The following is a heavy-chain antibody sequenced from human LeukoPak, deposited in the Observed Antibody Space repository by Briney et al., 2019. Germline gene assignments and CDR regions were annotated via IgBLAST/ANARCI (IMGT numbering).Heavy chain of an antibody. CDR3: ARDRELGSYCSGGSCYGVPDDY. Sequence: GGSLRLSCAASGFTFSSYSMNWVRQAPGKGLEWVSYISSSSSTIYYADSVKGRFTISRDNAKSSLYLQMNSLRAEDTAVYYCARDRELGSYCSGGSCYGVPDDYWGQGTLVTVSS. V-gene: IGHV3-48*01. CDR2: ISSSSSTI. D-gene: IGHD2-15*01. J-gene: IGHJ4*02. CDR1: GFTFSSYS.